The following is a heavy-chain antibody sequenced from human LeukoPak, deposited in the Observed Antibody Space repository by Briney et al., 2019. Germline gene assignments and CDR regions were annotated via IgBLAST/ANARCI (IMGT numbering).Heavy chain of an antibody. J-gene: IGHJ6*02. CDR2: FDPADGEI. CDR3: AGSLAVAESNYYHGFAF. CDR1: GHTRTKVS. Sequence: GASVKVACRVSGHTRTKVSIHWVRQAPGQGLEWMGGFDPADGEIIYAQKFQDRVSLTEDTSAHTASMELSSLRSEDTAIYFCAGSLAVAESNYYHGFAFWGQGTTVTVS. V-gene: IGHV1-24*01. D-gene: IGHD6-19*01.